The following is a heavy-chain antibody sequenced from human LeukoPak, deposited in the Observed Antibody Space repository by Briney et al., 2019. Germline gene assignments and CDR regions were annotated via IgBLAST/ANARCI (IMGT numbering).Heavy chain of an antibody. CDR1: GYTVSSNY. D-gene: IGHD6-6*01. Sequence: GGSLRLSCAASGYTVSSNYMSWVRQAPGKGLEWVSVIYSGGSTYYADSVKGRFTISRDNSKNTLYLQMNSLRAEDTSVYYCARGRSSSSSYGAFDVWGQETMVTVSS. CDR2: IYSGGST. V-gene: IGHV3-66*02. J-gene: IGHJ3*01. CDR3: ARGRSSSSSYGAFDV.